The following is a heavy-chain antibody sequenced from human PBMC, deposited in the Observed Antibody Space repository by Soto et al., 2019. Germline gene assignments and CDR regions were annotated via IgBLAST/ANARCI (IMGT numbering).Heavy chain of an antibody. Sequence: QVQLVESGGGVVQPGRSLRLSCAASGFTFSSYGMHWVRQAPGKGLEWVAVIWYDGSNKYYADSVKGRFTISRDNSKNTLYLQMSGLRAEDTAVYYCARDGLDLYYYDSRGYLFDYWGQGTLVTVSS. D-gene: IGHD3-22*01. CDR3: ARDGLDLYYYDSRGYLFDY. J-gene: IGHJ4*02. V-gene: IGHV3-33*01. CDR1: GFTFSSYG. CDR2: IWYDGSNK.